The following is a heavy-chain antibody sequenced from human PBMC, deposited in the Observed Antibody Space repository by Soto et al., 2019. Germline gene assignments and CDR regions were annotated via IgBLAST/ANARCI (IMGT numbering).Heavy chain of an antibody. CDR2: FYDSGTT. J-gene: IGHJ3*02. D-gene: IGHD2-15*01. CDR3: ARDQDGSCDLDI. Sequence: QVQLQESGPGLARPSETLSLICSVSGGSVRGHYWSWIRQSPGRGPEWIGYFYDSGTTKYNPSLKSRVTMSVDTSKNQFSLKLRSVTAADTAMYYCARDQDGSCDLDIWGQGTMVTVPS. V-gene: IGHV4-59*02. CDR1: GGSVRGHY.